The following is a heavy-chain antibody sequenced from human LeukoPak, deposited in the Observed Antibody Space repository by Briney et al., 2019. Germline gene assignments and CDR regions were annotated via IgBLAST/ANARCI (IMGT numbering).Heavy chain of an antibody. J-gene: IGHJ3*02. D-gene: IGHD3-10*01. CDR1: GFTFSSYA. CDR3: ARDRGSPDSFDI. CDR2: ISGSGGST. V-gene: IGHV3-23*01. Sequence: GGSLRLSCAASGFTFSSYAMSWVRQAPGKGLEWVSAISGSGGSTYYADSVKGRFTISRDNSKNTLYLQMNSLRAEDTAVYYCARDRGSPDSFDIWGQGTMVTVSS.